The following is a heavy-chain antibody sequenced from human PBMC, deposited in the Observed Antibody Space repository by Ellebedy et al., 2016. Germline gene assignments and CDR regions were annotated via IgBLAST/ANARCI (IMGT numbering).Heavy chain of an antibody. CDR2: IKSKTDGGTT. Sequence: GESLKISCAASGFTFSSYAMSWVRQAPGKGLEWVGRIKSKTDGGTTDYAAPVKGRFTISRDDSKNTLYLQMNSLKTEDTAVYYCTTDEVTWLVQNDYWGQGTLVTVSS. D-gene: IGHD6-19*01. CDR3: TTDEVTWLVQNDY. V-gene: IGHV3-15*01. CDR1: GFTFSSYA. J-gene: IGHJ4*02.